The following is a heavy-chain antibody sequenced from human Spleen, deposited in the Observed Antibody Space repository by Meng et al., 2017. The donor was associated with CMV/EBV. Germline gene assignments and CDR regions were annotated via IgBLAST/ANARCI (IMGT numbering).Heavy chain of an antibody. CDR3: ARDPEFSSFDY. V-gene: IGHV3-7*01. CDR2: IKEDGSST. Sequence: GESLKIPCAASGFSFGSYWMTWVRQVSGKGLEFVANIKEDGSSTDYLDSVKGRFTISRDNAKASLYLQMNSLRAEDTAVYYCARDPEFSSFDYWGQGTLVTVSS. D-gene: IGHD6-6*01. J-gene: IGHJ4*02. CDR1: GFSFGSYW.